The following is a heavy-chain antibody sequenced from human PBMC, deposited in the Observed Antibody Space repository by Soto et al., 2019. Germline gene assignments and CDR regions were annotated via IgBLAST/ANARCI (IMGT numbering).Heavy chain of an antibody. J-gene: IGHJ5*02. Sequence: PSQTLPLTCVISGDSVSSNSAAWNWIRQSPSRGLEWLGRTYYRSKWYNDYAISVKSRITINPDTSKNQFSLQLNSVTPEDTAVYYCARVTGHIAGACFDPCCQAPLVTVS. V-gene: IGHV6-1*01. D-gene: IGHD6-19*01. CDR2: TYYRSKWYN. CDR3: ARVTGHIAGACFDP. CDR1: GDSVSSNSAA.